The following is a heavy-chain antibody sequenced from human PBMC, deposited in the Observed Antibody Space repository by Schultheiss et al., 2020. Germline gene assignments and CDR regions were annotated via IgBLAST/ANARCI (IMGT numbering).Heavy chain of an antibody. Sequence: SQTLSLTCVVSSGSFSGYYWSWIRQPPGKGLEWIGEMNHSRGTDYTPSLKSRVTMSVDTSKNQFSLNLRSVTAADTAVYYCVRGQIAARLSTWGQGTLVTVAS. CDR1: SGSFSGYY. CDR2: MNHSRGT. J-gene: IGHJ5*02. V-gene: IGHV4-34*01. CDR3: VRGQIAARLST. D-gene: IGHD6-6*01.